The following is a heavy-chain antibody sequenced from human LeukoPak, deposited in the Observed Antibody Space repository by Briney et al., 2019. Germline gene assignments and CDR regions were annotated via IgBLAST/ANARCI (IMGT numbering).Heavy chain of an antibody. Sequence: SETLSLTCPVSGGSVSSYYWSWIRRPPGRGLEWIAYLSHSGSSDSNPSLTSRVTTLVDTSKNQFSLKLTSVTAADTAVYYGARARYAYAWYTFDIWGHGTMVTVSS. D-gene: IGHD1-14*01. CDR2: LSHSGSS. V-gene: IGHV4-59*02. J-gene: IGHJ3*02. CDR3: ARARYAYAWYTFDI. CDR1: GGSVSSYY.